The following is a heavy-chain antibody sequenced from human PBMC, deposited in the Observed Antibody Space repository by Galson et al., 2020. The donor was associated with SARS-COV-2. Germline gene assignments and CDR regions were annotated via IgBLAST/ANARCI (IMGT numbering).Heavy chain of an antibody. CDR1: GGSFSGYY. Sequence: SETLSLTCAVYGGSFSGYYWSWIRQPPGKGLEWIGEINSSGSTNYNPSLNSRVTISVDTSKNHFSLKLSSVTAADTAVYYCAREDNVFLVVTATRLCYFDYWGRGTLVTVSS. CDR2: INSSGST. J-gene: IGHJ4*02. D-gene: IGHD2-21*02. V-gene: IGHV4-34*01. CDR3: AREDNVFLVVTATRLCYFDY.